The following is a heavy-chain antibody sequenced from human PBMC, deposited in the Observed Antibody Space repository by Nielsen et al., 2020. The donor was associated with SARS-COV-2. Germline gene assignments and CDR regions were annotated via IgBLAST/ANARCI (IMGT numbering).Heavy chain of an antibody. CDR1: GGSISSGGYY. D-gene: IGHD3-10*01. Sequence: SETLSLTCTVSGGSISSGGYYWSWIRQHPGKGLEWIGYIYYSGSTYYNPSLKSRVTISVDTSKNQFSLKLSSVTAADTAVYYCARESVTMVRGVRYWFDPWAREPWSPSPQ. CDR3: ARESVTMVRGVRYWFDP. V-gene: IGHV4-31*03. J-gene: IGHJ5*02. CDR2: IYYSGST.